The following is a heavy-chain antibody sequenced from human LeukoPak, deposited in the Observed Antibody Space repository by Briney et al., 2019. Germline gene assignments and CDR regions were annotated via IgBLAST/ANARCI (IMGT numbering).Heavy chain of an antibody. J-gene: IGHJ3*02. CDR2: INPNSGGT. Sequence: ASVKVSCKASGYTFTGYYMHWVRQAPGQGLEWMGWINPNSGGTNYAQKFQGRVTMTRDTSISTAYMELSRLRSDDTAVYYCARPISGSYTHDAFDIWGQGTMVTVSS. D-gene: IGHD1-26*01. CDR3: ARPISGSYTHDAFDI. CDR1: GYTFTGYY. V-gene: IGHV1-2*02.